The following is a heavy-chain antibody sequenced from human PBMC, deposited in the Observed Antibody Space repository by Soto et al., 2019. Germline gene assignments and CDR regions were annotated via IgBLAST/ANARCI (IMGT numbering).Heavy chain of an antibody. Sequence: RRLSCAASGFTDSSYAMSWVRQAPGKGLEWVSAISGSGGSTYYADSAKGRFTNYRDNSKNTLYLQMNSLRAEDTAVYYCAKDEATAGLTNWFDPWGQGTLVTVSS. V-gene: IGHV3-23*01. CDR3: AKDEATAGLTNWFDP. J-gene: IGHJ5*02. CDR2: ISGSGGST. D-gene: IGHD6-13*01. CDR1: GFTDSSYA.